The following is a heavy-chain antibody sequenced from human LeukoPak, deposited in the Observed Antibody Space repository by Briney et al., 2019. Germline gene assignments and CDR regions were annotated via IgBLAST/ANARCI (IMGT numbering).Heavy chain of an antibody. CDR3: ATETIGRHYDY. CDR2: IGPTGTDR. J-gene: IGHJ4*02. V-gene: IGHV3-21*01. CDR1: GFTFSSCG. Sequence: GGSLRLSCAASGFTFSSCGFNWVRQAPGKGLEGVSSIGPTGTDRYYADSVRGRFTISRDNAKNSMYLQMDSLRDEDTAVYYCATETIGRHYDYWGQGTLLTVSS. D-gene: IGHD1-14*01.